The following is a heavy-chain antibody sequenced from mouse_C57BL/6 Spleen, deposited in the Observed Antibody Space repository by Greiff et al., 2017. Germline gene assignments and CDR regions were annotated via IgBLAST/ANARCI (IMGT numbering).Heavy chain of an antibody. V-gene: IGHV1-62-2*01. Sequence: VQLQQSGAELVKPGASVKLSCKASGYTFTEYTIHWVKQRSGQGLEWIGWFYPGSGSIKYNEKFKDKATLTADKSSSTVYMELSRLTSEDSAVYFCARHEDRGYGNALSWYFDVWGTGTTVTVSS. D-gene: IGHD2-10*02. J-gene: IGHJ1*03. CDR1: GYTFTEYT. CDR3: ARHEDRGYGNALSWYFDV. CDR2: FYPGSGSI.